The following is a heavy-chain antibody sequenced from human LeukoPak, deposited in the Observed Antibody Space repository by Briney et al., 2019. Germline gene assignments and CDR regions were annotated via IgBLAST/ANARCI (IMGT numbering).Heavy chain of an antibody. D-gene: IGHD3-22*01. CDR3: ASFYYDSSGYIDY. CDR2: IYTSGST. J-gene: IGHJ4*02. V-gene: IGHV4-61*02. Sequence: PSQTLSLTCTVSGGSISSGSYYWSWIRQPAGKGLEWIGRIYTSGSTNCNPSLKSRVTISVDTSKNQFSLKLSSVTAADTAVYYCASFYYDSSGYIDYWGQGTLVTVSS. CDR1: GGSISSGSYY.